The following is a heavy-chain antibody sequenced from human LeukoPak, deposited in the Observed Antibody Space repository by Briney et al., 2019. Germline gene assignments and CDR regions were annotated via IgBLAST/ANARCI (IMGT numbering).Heavy chain of an antibody. D-gene: IGHD5-18*01. CDR2: ISAYNGNT. CDR3: ARGLLAGEKVQLWF. CDR1: GYTFTSYG. Sequence: ASVKVSCKASGYTFTSYGISWVRQAPGQGLKWMGWISAYNGNTNYAQKLQGRVTMTTDTSTSTAYMELRSLRSDDTAVYYCARGLLAGEKVQLWFWGQGTLVTVSS. J-gene: IGHJ4*02. V-gene: IGHV1-18*01.